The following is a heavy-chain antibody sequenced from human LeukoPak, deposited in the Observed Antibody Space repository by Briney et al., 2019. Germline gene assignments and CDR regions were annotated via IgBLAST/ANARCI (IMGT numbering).Heavy chain of an antibody. Sequence: SETLSLTCAVYGGSFGGYYWSWIRQPPGKGLEWIGEISHSGGTNYNPSLKSRLTISLDTSKNQFSLKLSSVTAADTAVYYCARGMEHKTVVRGVIPQGYMDLWGKGTTVTVSS. CDR1: GGSFGGYY. D-gene: IGHD3-10*01. J-gene: IGHJ6*03. V-gene: IGHV4-34*01. CDR3: ARGMEHKTVVRGVIPQGYMDL. CDR2: ISHSGGT.